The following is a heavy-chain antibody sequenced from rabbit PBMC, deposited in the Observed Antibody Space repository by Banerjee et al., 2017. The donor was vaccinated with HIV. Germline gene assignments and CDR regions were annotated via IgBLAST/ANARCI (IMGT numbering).Heavy chain of an antibody. V-gene: IGHV1S45*01. CDR3: ARDLAGVIGWNFNL. CDR2: IYTGSNSDT. J-gene: IGHJ4*01. CDR1: SYW. D-gene: IGHD4-1*01. Sequence: SYWICWVRQAPGKGLEWIACIYTGSNSDTYYASWAKGRFTISNASSTTVTLQVTSLTVADTATYFCARDLAGVIGWNFNLWGPGTLVTVS.